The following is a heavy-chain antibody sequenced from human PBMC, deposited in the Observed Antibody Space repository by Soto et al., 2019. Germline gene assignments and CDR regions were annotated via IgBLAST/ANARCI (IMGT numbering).Heavy chain of an antibody. D-gene: IGHD6-13*01. J-gene: IGHJ6*02. V-gene: IGHV3-33*01. CDR2: IWYDGSNK. CDR1: GFSFSSFG. CDR3: ARDQGSSSLYGSRGMGV. Sequence: QVQLVESGGGVAQPGTSLRLSCAASGFSFSSFGMHWVRQAPGKGLEWVAVIWYDGSNKYYADSVKGRFTISRDNSKDTLYLQMNSLRAEDTAVYYCARDQGSSSLYGSRGMGVWGQGTTVTVSS.